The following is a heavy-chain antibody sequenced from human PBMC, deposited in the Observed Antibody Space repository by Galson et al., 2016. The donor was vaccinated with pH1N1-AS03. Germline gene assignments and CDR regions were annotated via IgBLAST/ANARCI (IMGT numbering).Heavy chain of an antibody. D-gene: IGHD1-26*01. J-gene: IGHJ4*02. CDR1: GFTINNNY. CDR3: AREPWGATQWEY. V-gene: IGHV3-53*01. Sequence: SLRLSCAASGFTINNNYMSWVRQAPGKGLEWVSVIYGGGDTFYADSVKGRFTISRDNSKNTVYLQMNSLRVEDTAVYYCAREPWGATQWEYWGQGTLVTVSS. CDR2: IYGGGDT.